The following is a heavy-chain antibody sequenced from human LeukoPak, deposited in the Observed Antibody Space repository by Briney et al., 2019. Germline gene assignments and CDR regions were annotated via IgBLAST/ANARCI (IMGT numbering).Heavy chain of an antibody. CDR3: ASSGGHLLRAFDI. D-gene: IGHD2-2*01. CDR2: INPNSGGT. V-gene: IGHV1-2*02. J-gene: IGHJ3*02. CDR1: GYTFTGYY. Sequence: ASVKVSCKASGYTFTGYYMHWVRQAPGQGLEWMGWINPNSGGTNYAQKFQGRVTMTRDTSTSTVYMELSSLRSEDTAVYYCASSGGHLLRAFDIWGQGTMVTVSS.